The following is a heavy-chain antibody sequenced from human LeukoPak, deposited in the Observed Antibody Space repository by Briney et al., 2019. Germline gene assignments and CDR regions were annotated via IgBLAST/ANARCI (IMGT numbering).Heavy chain of an antibody. CDR1: GYTFTTYA. D-gene: IGHD2-2*01. V-gene: IGHV1-3*01. CDR2: INAGNGNT. CDR3: AREGITSAPRWFDP. J-gene: IGHJ5*02. Sequence: GASVKVSCKASGYTFTTYAMHWVRQAPGQGLEWMGWINAGNGNTRYSQNFQGRVTITRDTSASTAYMELSCLRSEDTAMYYCAREGITSAPRWFDPWGQGTLVTVSS.